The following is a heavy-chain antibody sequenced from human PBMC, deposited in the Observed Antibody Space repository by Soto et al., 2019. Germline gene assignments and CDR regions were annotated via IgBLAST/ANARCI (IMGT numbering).Heavy chain of an antibody. CDR2: ISSSSSYI. CDR3: ARGADPYYSYYYMDV. V-gene: IGHV3-21*01. Sequence: EVQLVESGGGLVKPGGSLRLSCAASGFTFSSYSMNWVRQAPGKGLEWVSSISSSSSYIYYADSVKGRFTISRDNAKNSLYLKRNSLRAEDTAVYYCARGADPYYSYYYMDVWGKGTTVTVPS. J-gene: IGHJ6*03. CDR1: GFTFSSYS.